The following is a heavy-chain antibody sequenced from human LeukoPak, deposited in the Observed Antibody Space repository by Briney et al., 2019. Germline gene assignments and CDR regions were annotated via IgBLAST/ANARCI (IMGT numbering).Heavy chain of an antibody. CDR2: IRSKAYGGTT. CDR1: GFTFGDYA. D-gene: IGHD3-10*01. CDR3: SCGSGSLPSHY. J-gene: IGHJ4*02. Sequence: GGSLRLSCTASGFTFGDYAVSWFRQASGKGLEWVGFIRSKAYGGTTEYAASVKGRLAISRDDSKSIAYLQMNSLKTEDTAVYYCSCGSGSLPSHYWGQGTLVTVSS. V-gene: IGHV3-49*03.